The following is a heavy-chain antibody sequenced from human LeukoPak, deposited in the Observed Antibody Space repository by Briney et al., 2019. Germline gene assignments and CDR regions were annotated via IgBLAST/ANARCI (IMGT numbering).Heavy chain of an antibody. Sequence: AGGSLRLSCAASGFTFSSYAMSWVRQAPGKGLEWVAVIWYDGSSKYYADSVKGRFTISRDNSKNTLYLQMNSLRAEDTAVYYCARDISIAVAGTLDYWGQGTLVTVSS. CDR3: ARDISIAVAGTLDY. CDR2: IWYDGSSK. V-gene: IGHV3-33*08. CDR1: GFTFSSYA. D-gene: IGHD6-19*01. J-gene: IGHJ4*02.